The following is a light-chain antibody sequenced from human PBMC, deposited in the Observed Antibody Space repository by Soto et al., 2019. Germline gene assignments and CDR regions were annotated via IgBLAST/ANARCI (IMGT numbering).Light chain of an antibody. CDR3: QQYNSYRT. Sequence: DIQMTQSPSTLSASVGARVTITCRASQSISSWLAWYQQKPGKAPNLLIYDASSLESGVPSRFSGSGSGTEFTLTISSLQPDDFATYYCQQYNSYRTFGQGTKVDIK. CDR2: DAS. CDR1: QSISSW. J-gene: IGKJ1*01. V-gene: IGKV1-5*01.